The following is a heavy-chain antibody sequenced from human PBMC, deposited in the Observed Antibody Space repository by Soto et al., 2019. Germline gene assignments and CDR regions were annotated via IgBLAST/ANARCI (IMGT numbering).Heavy chain of an antibody. CDR1: GASVSSGNYY. CDR2: ISYSGST. CDR3: ARDYGYSYGAYYYYYGMDV. Sequence: SETLSLTCTVSGASVSSGNYYWSWIRQPPGKGLECIGYISYSGSTNYNPPLKSRVTISIDTSKNHFSLKLSSVTAADTAVYYCARDYGYSYGAYYYYYGMDVWGQGTTVTSP. V-gene: IGHV4-61*03. D-gene: IGHD5-18*01. J-gene: IGHJ6*02.